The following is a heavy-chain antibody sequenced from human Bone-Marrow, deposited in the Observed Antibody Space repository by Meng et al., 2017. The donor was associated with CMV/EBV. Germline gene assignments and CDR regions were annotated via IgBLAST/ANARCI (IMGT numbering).Heavy chain of an antibody. V-gene: IGHV3-53*01. CDR3: ARDGNYFDTSVYFGFEY. CDR2: LYSGGST. CDR1: GFCVTSNY. Sequence: SGFCVTSNYINWVRQAPGKGLEWVSVLYSGGSTFYGDSVRGRFTLSRDNSKNTVYLQMNNLRGEDTAMYYCARDGNYFDTSVYFGFEYWGQGTLVTVSS. D-gene: IGHD3-22*01. J-gene: IGHJ4*02.